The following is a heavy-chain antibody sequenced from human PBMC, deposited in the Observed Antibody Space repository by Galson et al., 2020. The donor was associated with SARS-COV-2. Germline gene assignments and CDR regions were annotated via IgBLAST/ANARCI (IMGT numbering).Heavy chain of an antibody. CDR2: NIPIFGTA. CDR1: RGTFSSYA. CDR3: ATIAAAGTWGNWFGP. V-gene: IGHV1-69*13. D-gene: IGHD6-13*01. Sequence: SVKVSCKASRGTFSSYAISWVRQPPRQGLEWMGGNIPIFGTANYAQKLQGRVTITADESTSTAYMELSSLRSEDTAVYYCATIAAAGTWGNWFGPWGQGTLVTVAS. J-gene: IGHJ5*02.